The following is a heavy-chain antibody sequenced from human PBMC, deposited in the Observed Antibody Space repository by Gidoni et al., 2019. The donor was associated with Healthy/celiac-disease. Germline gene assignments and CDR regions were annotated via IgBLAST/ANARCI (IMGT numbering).Heavy chain of an antibody. D-gene: IGHD6-19*01. J-gene: IGHJ4*02. CDR3: ARIPGWYSPFDY. CDR1: GYTFTGYY. Sequence: QVQLVRSGAEVKKPGASVKVSCKASGYTFTGYYMHWLRQAPGQGLEWMGWINPNSGGTNYAQKYQGRDTMTRDTSISTAYMELSRLRSDDTAVYYCARIPGWYSPFDYWGQGTLVTVSS. V-gene: IGHV1-2*02. CDR2: INPNSGGT.